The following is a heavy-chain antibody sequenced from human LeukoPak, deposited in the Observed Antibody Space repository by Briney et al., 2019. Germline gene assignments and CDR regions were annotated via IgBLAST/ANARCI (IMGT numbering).Heavy chain of an antibody. J-gene: IGHJ4*02. V-gene: IGHV1-69*13. CDR1: GGTFSSYA. D-gene: IGHD3-3*01. Sequence: ASVKVSCKASGGTFSSYAISWVRQAPGQGLEWMGAIIPIFGTANYAQKFQGRVTITADESTSTAYMELSSLRSEDTAVYYCARSPFTIFGVVIMGPFDYWGQGTLVTVSS. CDR2: IIPIFGTA. CDR3: ARSPFTIFGVVIMGPFDY.